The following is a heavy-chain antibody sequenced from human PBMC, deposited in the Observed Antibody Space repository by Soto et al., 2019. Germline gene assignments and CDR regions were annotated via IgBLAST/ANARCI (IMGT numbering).Heavy chain of an antibody. Sequence: ASVKVSCKASGYTFTSYGISWVRQAPGQGLEWMGWISAYNGNKNYAQKLQGRVTMTTDTSTSTAYMELMILGSDDTAVYYCARDLHPWVPLSYYYDSSGPNGAFDIWGQGTMVTVSS. CDR2: ISAYNGNK. J-gene: IGHJ3*02. CDR3: ARDLHPWVPLSYYYDSSGPNGAFDI. CDR1: GYTFTSYG. D-gene: IGHD3-22*01. V-gene: IGHV1-18*01.